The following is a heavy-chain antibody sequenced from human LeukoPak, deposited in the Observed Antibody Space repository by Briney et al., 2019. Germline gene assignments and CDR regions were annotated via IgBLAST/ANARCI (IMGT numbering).Heavy chain of an antibody. Sequence: SETLSLTCTVSGGSTSSSTSWGWIRQPPGKGLEWIGNIFYNGSTHYNPSLKSRVTISGDTSKNQFSLKLSSVTAADTAVYYCARDEYSFRYYYGMDVWGQGTTVTVSS. CDR2: IFYNGST. CDR3: ARDEYSFRYYYGMDV. CDR1: GGSTSSSTS. D-gene: IGHD5-12*01. J-gene: IGHJ6*02. V-gene: IGHV4-39*07.